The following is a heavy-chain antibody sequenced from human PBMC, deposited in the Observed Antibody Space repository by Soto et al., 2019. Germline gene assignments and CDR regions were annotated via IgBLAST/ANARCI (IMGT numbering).Heavy chain of an antibody. CDR1: GFTFSSYA. V-gene: IGHV3-23*01. CDR2: ISGSGGST. Sequence: GGSLRLSCAASGFTFSSYAMSWVRQAPGKGLEWVSAISGSGGSTYYADSVKGRFTISRDNSKNTLYLQMNSLRAEATAVYYWAKDREIVGDIVVVPAASISDYWGQGTLVTVSS. D-gene: IGHD2-2*01. J-gene: IGHJ4*02. CDR3: AKDREIVGDIVVVPAASISDY.